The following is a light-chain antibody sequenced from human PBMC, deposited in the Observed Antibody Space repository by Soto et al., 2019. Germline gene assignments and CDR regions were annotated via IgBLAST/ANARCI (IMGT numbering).Light chain of an antibody. CDR3: NSFTTSGTYV. J-gene: IGLJ1*01. CDR2: DVS. CDR1: SSDVGAYNY. Sequence: QSALTQPASVSGSPGQSIAISCTGTSSDVGAYNYVSWYQQYPGKAPKLMIFDVSYRPSGVSNRFPGSKSGNTASLTISGLQAEDEADYYCNSFTTSGTYVFGTGTKVTVL. V-gene: IGLV2-14*01.